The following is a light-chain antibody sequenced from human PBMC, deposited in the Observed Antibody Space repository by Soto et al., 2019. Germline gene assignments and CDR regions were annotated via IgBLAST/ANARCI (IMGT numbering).Light chain of an antibody. CDR3: SSYTGSTSYV. V-gene: IGLV2-14*01. CDR1: SSDVGGYNY. J-gene: IGLJ1*01. CDR2: EVS. Sequence: QSVLTQPASVSGSPGQSITISCTGTSSDVGGYNYVSWYQQHPGKAPKLMIYEVSNRPLGVSNRFSGSKSGNTASLTISWLQAEDEADYYCSSYTGSTSYVFGTGTKVTVL.